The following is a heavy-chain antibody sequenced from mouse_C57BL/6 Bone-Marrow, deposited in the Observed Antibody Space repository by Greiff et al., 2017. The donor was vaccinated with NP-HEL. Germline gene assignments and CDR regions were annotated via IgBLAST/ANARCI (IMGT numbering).Heavy chain of an antibody. J-gene: IGHJ4*01. CDR3: ARSGLSSYAMDY. V-gene: IGHV1-69*01. D-gene: IGHD1-1*02. CDR1: GYTFTSYW. CDR2: IDPSDSYT. Sequence: QVQLQQPGAELVMPGASVKLSCKASGYTFTSYWMHWVKQRPGQGLEWIGEIDPSDSYTNYNQKFKGKSTLTVDKSSSTAYMQLSSLTSEDSAVYYCARSGLSSYAMDYWGQGTSVTVSS.